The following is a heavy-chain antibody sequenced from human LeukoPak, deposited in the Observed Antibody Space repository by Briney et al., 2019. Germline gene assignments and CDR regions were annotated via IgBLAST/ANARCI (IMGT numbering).Heavy chain of an antibody. CDR2: IYYSGST. J-gene: IGHJ4*02. V-gene: IGHV4-30-4*01. CDR3: ARDQGGGSCIDY. D-gene: IGHD2-15*01. Sequence: PSETLSLTCTVSGGSISSGDYYWSWIRQPPGKGLEWIGYIYYSGSTYYNPSLKSRVTISVDTSKNQFSLKLSSVTAADTAVYYCARDQGGGSCIDYWGQGTLVTVSS. CDR1: GGSISSGDYY.